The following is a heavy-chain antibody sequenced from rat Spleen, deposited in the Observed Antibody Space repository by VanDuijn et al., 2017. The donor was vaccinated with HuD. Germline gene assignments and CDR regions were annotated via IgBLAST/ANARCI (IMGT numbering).Heavy chain of an antibody. D-gene: IGHD5-1*01. CDR3: AKHGAGSSLYYFEY. J-gene: IGHJ2*01. Sequence: EVQLVESGGGLVQPGRSMKLSCAASGFTFSNYCLTWVRQAPKKGLEWVAYISYDGGRTFYRDSVKGRFTISRDNAKSTLYLQMGSLRSEDTATYYCAKHGAGSSLYYFEYWGQGVMVTVSS. V-gene: IGHV5-25*01. CDR2: ISYDGGRT. CDR1: GFTFSNYC.